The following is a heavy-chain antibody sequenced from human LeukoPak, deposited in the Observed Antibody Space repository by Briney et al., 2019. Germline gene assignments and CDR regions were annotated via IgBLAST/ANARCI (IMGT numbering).Heavy chain of an antibody. CDR3: ANLEYNTPHFDY. Sequence: GGSLRLSCTTSGFTFSNFATSWVRQAPGKGLEWVSAISGSGGSTYYADSVKGRFTISRDNSKNTLYLQMNSLRAEDTAVYYCANLEYNTPHFDYWGQGTLVTVSS. D-gene: IGHD1-14*01. CDR1: GFTFSNFA. CDR2: ISGSGGST. V-gene: IGHV3-23*01. J-gene: IGHJ4*02.